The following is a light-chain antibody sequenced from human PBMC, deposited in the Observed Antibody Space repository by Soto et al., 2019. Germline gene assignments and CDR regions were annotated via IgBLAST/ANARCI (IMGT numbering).Light chain of an antibody. J-gene: IGLJ1*01. V-gene: IGLV2-14*01. CDR1: SSDGGGYNY. CDR3: SSYTSSSTLYV. CDR2: EVS. Sequence: QSVLTQPASVSGSPGQSITISCTGTSSDGGGYNYVSWYQQHPGKAPKLMIYEVSNRPSGVSNRFSGSKSGNTASLTISGLQAEDEADYYCSSYTSSSTLYVFGPGTKLTVL.